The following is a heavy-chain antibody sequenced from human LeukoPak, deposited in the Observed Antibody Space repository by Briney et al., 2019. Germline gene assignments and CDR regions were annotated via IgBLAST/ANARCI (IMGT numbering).Heavy chain of an antibody. V-gene: IGHV4-31*03. CDR2: IYYSGST. J-gene: IGHJ4*01. CDR3: AGEGPSYLGRGGIHH. D-gene: IGHD3-10*01. CDR1: GGSISSGGYY. Sequence: SETLSLTCTVSGGSISSGGYYWSWIRQHPGKGLEWIGYIYYSGSTYYNPSLKSRVTISVDTSKNQFSLKLSSVTAADTAVYYRAGEGPSYLGRGGIHHWGPGTLVHGLF.